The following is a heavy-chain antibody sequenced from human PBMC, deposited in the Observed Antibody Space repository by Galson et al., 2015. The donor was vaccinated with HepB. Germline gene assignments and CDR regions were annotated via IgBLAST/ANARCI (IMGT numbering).Heavy chain of an antibody. J-gene: IGHJ4*02. CDR2: FDPDGGKT. V-gene: IGHV1-24*01. CDR3: AAISYVDYGVFDY. Sequence: SVKVSCKVSGHTFSELSMHWVRRAPGKGFEWMGGFDPDGGKTIYAQKFQGRLTMTEDPSIETAYMELSSLRDEDTAVYYCAAISYVDYGVFDYWGQGTLATVSS. CDR1: GHTFSELS. D-gene: IGHD4-17*01.